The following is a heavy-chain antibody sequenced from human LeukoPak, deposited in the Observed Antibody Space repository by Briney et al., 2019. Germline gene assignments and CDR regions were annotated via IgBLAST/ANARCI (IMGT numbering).Heavy chain of an antibody. D-gene: IGHD2-2*01. V-gene: IGHV3-23*01. CDR3: TKATAYQPPVSFDY. Sequence: QTGGSLRLSCAASGFTFSSYDMTWVRQAPGKGLEWVSLITGSGGSTYYADSVKGRFTISRDNSKNTLYLQMNSLRTEDTAVYYCTKATAYQPPVSFDYWGRGTLVTVSS. CDR2: ITGSGGST. CDR1: GFTFSSYD. J-gene: IGHJ4*02.